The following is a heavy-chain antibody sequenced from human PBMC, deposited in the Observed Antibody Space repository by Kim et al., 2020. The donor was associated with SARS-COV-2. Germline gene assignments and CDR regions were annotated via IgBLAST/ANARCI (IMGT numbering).Heavy chain of an antibody. CDR1: GYTFTSYS. V-gene: IGHV1-3*01. CDR2: VNGGNGNT. J-gene: IGHJ4*02. Sequence: ASVKVSCKASGYTFTSYSMHWVRQVPGQGLEWVGWVNGGNGNTKYSPKFQDRVTMTRDTFATTASMELWGLRSEDTAMYYCARAAAWGTWGNYCDLWGQG. D-gene: IGHD7-27*01. CDR3: ARAAAWGTWGNYCDL.